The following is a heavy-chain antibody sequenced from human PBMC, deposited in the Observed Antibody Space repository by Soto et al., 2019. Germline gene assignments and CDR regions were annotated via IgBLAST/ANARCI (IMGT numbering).Heavy chain of an antibody. J-gene: IGHJ4*02. D-gene: IGHD2-2*01. Sequence: GGSLRLSCAASGFTFSSYSMNWVRQAPGKGLEWVSYISSSSSTIYYADSVKGRFTISRDNSKNTLYLQMNSLRAEDTAVYYCARANFLYCSSTSCYQGGAFDYWGQGTLVTVSS. CDR2: ISSSSSTI. CDR1: GFTFSSYS. CDR3: ARANFLYCSSTSCYQGGAFDY. V-gene: IGHV3-48*01.